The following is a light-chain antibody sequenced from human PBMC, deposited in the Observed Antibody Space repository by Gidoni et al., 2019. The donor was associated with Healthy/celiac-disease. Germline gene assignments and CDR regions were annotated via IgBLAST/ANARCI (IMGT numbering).Light chain of an antibody. V-gene: IGKV2-28*01. Sequence: DIVMTQSPLSLPVTPGEPASISCRSSQSLLHSNVYNYLDCYLQKPGQSPQLLIYLGSNRASGVPDRFSGSGAGTDFTLKISRVEAEDVGFYYCMQALQTPRTFGQGTKVEIK. CDR1: QSLLHSNVYNY. CDR3: MQALQTPRT. CDR2: LGS. J-gene: IGKJ1*01.